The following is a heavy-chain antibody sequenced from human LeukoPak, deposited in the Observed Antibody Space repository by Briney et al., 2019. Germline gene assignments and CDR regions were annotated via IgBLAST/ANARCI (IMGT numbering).Heavy chain of an antibody. D-gene: IGHD3-10*01. Sequence: SETLSLTCTVSGGSISSYYWSWIRQPPGKGLEWIGYIYYSGSTNYNPSLKSRVTISVDTSKNQFSLKLSSVTAADTAMYYCARVPASGVDWYFDLWGRGTLVTVSS. CDR3: ARVPASGVDWYFDL. CDR1: GGSISSYY. V-gene: IGHV4-59*01. J-gene: IGHJ2*01. CDR2: IYYSGST.